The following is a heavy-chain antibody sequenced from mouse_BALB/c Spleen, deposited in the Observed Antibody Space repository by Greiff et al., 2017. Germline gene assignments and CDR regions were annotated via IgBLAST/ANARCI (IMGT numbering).Heavy chain of an antibody. CDR1: GFTFSDYY. Sequence: EVMLVESGGGLVKPGGSLKLSCAASGFTFSDYYMYWVRQTPEKRLEWVATISDGGSYTYYPDSVKGRFTISRDNAKNNLYLQMSSLKSEDTAMYYCARDGRGDYWGQGTSVTVSS. D-gene: IGHD1-1*02. V-gene: IGHV5-4*02. CDR2: ISDGGSYT. CDR3: ARDGRGDY. J-gene: IGHJ4*01.